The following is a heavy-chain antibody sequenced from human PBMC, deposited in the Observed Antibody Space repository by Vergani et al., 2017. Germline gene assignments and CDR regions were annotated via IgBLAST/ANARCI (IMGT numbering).Heavy chain of an antibody. CDR2: MNPNSGNT. CDR1: GYTFTSYD. Sequence: QVQLVQSGAEVKKPGASVKVSCKASGYTFTSYDINWVRQATGQGLEWMGWMNPNSGNTGYAQKFQGRVTMTRNTSISTAYMELSSLRSEDTAVYYCARVLKGALRRITMVRGATRPYYYYGMDVWGQGTTVTVSS. D-gene: IGHD3-10*01. V-gene: IGHV1-8*01. CDR3: ARVLKGALRRITMVRGATRPYYYYGMDV. J-gene: IGHJ6*02.